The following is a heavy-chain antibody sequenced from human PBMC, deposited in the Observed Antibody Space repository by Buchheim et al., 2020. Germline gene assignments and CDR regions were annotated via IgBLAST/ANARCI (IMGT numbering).Heavy chain of an antibody. CDR2: IKQDGSEK. V-gene: IGHV3-7*03. CDR1: GFTFSSYS. CDR3: ASSRGWLLEY. J-gene: IGHJ4*02. Sequence: EVQLVESGGGLVQPGGSLRLSCAASGFTFSSYSMNWVRQAPGKGPEWVGNIKQDGSEKYYVDSVKGRFTISRDNAKNSLYLQMNSLRAEDTAVYYCASSRGWLLEYWGQGTL. D-gene: IGHD6-19*01.